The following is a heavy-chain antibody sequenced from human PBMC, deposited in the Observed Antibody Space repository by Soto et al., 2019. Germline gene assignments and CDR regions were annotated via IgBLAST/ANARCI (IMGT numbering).Heavy chain of an antibody. CDR1: GGTFSSYA. Sequence: ASVKVSCKASGGTFSSYAISWVRQAPGQGLEWMGGIIPIFGTANYAQKFQGRVTITADESTSTAYMELSSLRSEDTAVYYCARSPMTLGDSYVSFVLGYWGQGTLVTVSS. J-gene: IGHJ4*02. CDR3: ARSPMTLGDSYVSFVLGY. CDR2: IIPIFGTA. V-gene: IGHV1-69*13. D-gene: IGHD2-21*02.